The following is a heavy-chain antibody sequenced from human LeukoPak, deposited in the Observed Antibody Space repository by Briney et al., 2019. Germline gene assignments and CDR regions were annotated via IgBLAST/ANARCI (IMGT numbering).Heavy chain of an antibody. CDR2: INPYNGNT. CDR3: ARRGTSSTWYADY. D-gene: IGHD6-13*01. Sequence: GASVKVSCTASGYTFTTYGNSWVRQSPGQGLEWMGWINPYNGNTDYAQKLQGRVTMTTDTSTSTAYMELRSLRSDDTAVYYCARRGTSSTWYADYWGQGTLVTVS. CDR1: GYTFTTYG. J-gene: IGHJ4*02. V-gene: IGHV1-18*01.